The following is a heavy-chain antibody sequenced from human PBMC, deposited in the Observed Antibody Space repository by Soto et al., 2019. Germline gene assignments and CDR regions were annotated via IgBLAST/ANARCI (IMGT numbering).Heavy chain of an antibody. CDR2: IYPGDSDT. V-gene: IGHV5-51*01. CDR1: GYSFTSYW. J-gene: IGHJ4*02. D-gene: IGHD5-12*01. Sequence: GESLKISCKGSGYSFTSYWIGWVRQMPGKGLEWMGIIYPGDSDTSYSPSFQGQVTITADKSINTAYLQWSSLKASDTAMYYCASGSEGSWGSTSNWGQGTLVTVSS. CDR3: ASGSEGSWGSTSN.